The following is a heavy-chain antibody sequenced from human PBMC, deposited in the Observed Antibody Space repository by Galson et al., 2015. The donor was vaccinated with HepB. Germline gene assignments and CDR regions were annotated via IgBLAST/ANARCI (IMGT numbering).Heavy chain of an antibody. CDR1: GFSFSTYG. CDR3: ARDQGGGLFAH. Sequence: SLRLSCAASGFSFSTYGMHWVRQAPGKGLEWVTVIWHDGTKKFYADSVKGRFTIYRDNSKNALYLQMNSLRAEDTAVYYCARDQGGGLFAHWGQGTLVTVSS. CDR2: IWHDGTKK. D-gene: IGHD2-15*01. V-gene: IGHV3-33*01. J-gene: IGHJ5*02.